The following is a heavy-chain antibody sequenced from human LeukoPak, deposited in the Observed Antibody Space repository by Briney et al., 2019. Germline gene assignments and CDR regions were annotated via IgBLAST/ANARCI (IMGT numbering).Heavy chain of an antibody. CDR3: ARGGLGYRDAYHPFDY. Sequence: PSETLSLTCAVYGGSFNSYYWSWIRQPPGKGLEWIGEINHSGSTNYNPSLKSRVTISVDTSKNQFSLKLSSVTAADTAVYYCARGGLGYRDAYHPFDYWGQGTLVTVSS. D-gene: IGHD5-24*01. CDR2: INHSGST. CDR1: GGSFNSYY. J-gene: IGHJ4*02. V-gene: IGHV4-34*01.